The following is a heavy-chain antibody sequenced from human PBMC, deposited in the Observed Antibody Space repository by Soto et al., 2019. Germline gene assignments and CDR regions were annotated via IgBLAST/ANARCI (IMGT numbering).Heavy chain of an antibody. D-gene: IGHD3-22*01. J-gene: IGHJ5*02. CDR3: ASILDYYDSSGSRKNWFDP. Sequence: SVKVSCKASGGTFSSYAISWVRQAPGQGLEWMGGIIPIFGTANYAQKFQGRVTITADKSTSTAYMELSSLRSEDTAVYYCASILDYYDSSGSRKNWFDPWGQGTLVTVSS. CDR1: GGTFSSYA. CDR2: IIPIFGTA. V-gene: IGHV1-69*06.